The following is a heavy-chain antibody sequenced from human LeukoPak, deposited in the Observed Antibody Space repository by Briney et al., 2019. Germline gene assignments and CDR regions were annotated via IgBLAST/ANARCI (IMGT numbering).Heavy chain of an antibody. V-gene: IGHV3-74*03. J-gene: IGHJ4*02. D-gene: IGHD6-13*01. CDR1: GFTFSSYW. Sequence: SGGSLRLSCAASGFTFSSYWMHWVRQVPGKGLVWVSRINGDGTTITHANSVKGRFTISRDNAKNTLYLQMSSLRAEDTAIYYCVRALFSSSDSWGQGTLVTVSS. CDR2: INGDGTTI. CDR3: VRALFSSSDS.